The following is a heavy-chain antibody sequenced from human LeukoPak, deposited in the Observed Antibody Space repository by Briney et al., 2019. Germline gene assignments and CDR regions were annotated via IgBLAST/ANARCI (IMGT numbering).Heavy chain of an antibody. CDR3: AKGGEDYYYYMDV. D-gene: IGHD3-10*01. V-gene: IGHV3-30*18. CDR1: GFTFSSYG. CDR2: ISYDGSNK. Sequence: GGSLRLSCAASGFTFSSYGMHWVRQAPGKGLEWVAVISYDGSNKYYADSVKGRFTISRDNSKNTLYLQMNSLRAEDTAVYDCAKGGEDYYYYMDVWGKGTTVTVSS. J-gene: IGHJ6*03.